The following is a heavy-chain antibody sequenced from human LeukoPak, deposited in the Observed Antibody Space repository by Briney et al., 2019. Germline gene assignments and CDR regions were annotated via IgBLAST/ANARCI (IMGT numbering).Heavy chain of an antibody. CDR2: VSYDGSYK. Sequence: GGSLRLSCAATGFTFSNFAMHWVRQAPGKGLEWVAVVSYDGSYKYYADSVKGRFTISRDNSKNTLYLQMNSLRAEDTALYYCAREGGTLLGDAFDIWGQGTMVTVSS. CDR1: GFTFSNFA. J-gene: IGHJ3*02. CDR3: AREGGTLLGDAFDI. V-gene: IGHV3-30*04. D-gene: IGHD1-26*01.